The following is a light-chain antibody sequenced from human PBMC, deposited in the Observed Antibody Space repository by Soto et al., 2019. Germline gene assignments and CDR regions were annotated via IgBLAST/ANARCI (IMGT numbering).Light chain of an antibody. V-gene: IGKV3-15*01. J-gene: IGKJ1*01. CDR1: QRVNIN. CDR2: AAS. CDR3: QQYKNWPRT. Sequence: AMAKTPVTLSVSPGERATLTCQASQRVNINLAGYQQKPGQAPRLLSKAASTRATGSPARGSGRGSGTEVHLTSSSLHSEDFGVDYCQQYKNWPRTFGQGTKVDIK.